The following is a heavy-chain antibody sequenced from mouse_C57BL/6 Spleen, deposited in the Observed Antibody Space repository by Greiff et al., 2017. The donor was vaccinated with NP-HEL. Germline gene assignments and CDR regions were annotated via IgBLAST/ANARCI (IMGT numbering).Heavy chain of an antibody. CDR3: ARNDYDGYFDY. J-gene: IGHJ2*01. V-gene: IGHV1-64*01. Sequence: VQLQQPGAELVKPGASVKLSCKASGYTFTSFWMHWVKQRPGQGLEWIGMIHPNSGSTNYNEKFKSKATLTVDKSSSTAYMQLSSLTSEDSAVYYCARNDYDGYFDYWGQGTTLTVSS. D-gene: IGHD2-4*01. CDR2: IHPNSGST. CDR1: GYTFTSFW.